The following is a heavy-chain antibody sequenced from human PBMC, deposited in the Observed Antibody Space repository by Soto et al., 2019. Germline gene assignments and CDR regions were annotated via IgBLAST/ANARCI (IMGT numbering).Heavy chain of an antibody. V-gene: IGHV1-18*01. CDR1: GYTFTRSG. CDR2: INPDNGNT. D-gene: IGHD6-13*01. Sequence: ASVKVSCKASGYTFTRSGISWVRQAPGQGLEWLGWINPDNGNTNYAQHLQGRVSLTTDTSTSTAYMELSSLRSEDTAVYYCARAPGGPGIAEYWGQGTLVTVSS. J-gene: IGHJ4*02. CDR3: ARAPGGPGIAEY.